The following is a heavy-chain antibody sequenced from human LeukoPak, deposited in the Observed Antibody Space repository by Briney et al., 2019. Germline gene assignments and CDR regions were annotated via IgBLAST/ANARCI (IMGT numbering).Heavy chain of an antibody. D-gene: IGHD6-6*01. CDR2: IWYDGSNK. V-gene: IGHV3-33*01. Sequence: GGSLRLSCAAPGFTFSSYGMHWVRQAPGKGLEWVAVIWYDGSNKYYADSVKGRFTISRDNSKNTLYLQMNSLRAEDTAVYYCARRGEQLEDLVYWGQGTLVTVSS. CDR3: ARRGEQLEDLVY. J-gene: IGHJ4*02. CDR1: GFTFSSYG.